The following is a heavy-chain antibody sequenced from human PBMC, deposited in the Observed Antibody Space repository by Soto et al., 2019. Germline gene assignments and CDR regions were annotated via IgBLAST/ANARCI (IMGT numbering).Heavy chain of an antibody. CDR1: GFSLNTRGAG. CDR3: PHSQSNNGNSGFDH. D-gene: IGHD2-8*01. J-gene: IGHJ4*01. Sequence: SGPTLVNPTQTLTLTCTFSGFSLNTRGAGVGWIRQPPGGALEWLALIYWADDKKYKSSVESRLTITKDASINQVVLTMTNMDPVDTGTYSCPHSQSNNGNSGFDHWGHGSLVTVSS. V-gene: IGHV2-5*02. CDR2: IYWADDK.